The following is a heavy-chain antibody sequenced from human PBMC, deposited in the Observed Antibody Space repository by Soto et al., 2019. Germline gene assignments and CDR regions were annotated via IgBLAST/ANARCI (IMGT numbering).Heavy chain of an antibody. CDR1: GYTFTSYG. CDR3: TVVAAGAHDAFDI. CDR2: ISAYNGNT. V-gene: IGHV1-18*01. D-gene: IGHD2-15*01. J-gene: IGHJ3*02. Sequence: ASVKVSCKASGYTFTSYGISWVRQAPGQGLEWMGWISAYNGNTNYAQKLQGRVTMTTDTSTSTAYMELRSLRSDDTAVYYCTVVAAGAHDAFDIWGQGTMVTVSS.